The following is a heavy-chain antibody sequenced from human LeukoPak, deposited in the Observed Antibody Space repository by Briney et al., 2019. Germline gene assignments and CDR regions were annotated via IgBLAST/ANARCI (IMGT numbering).Heavy chain of an antibody. CDR3: ARDSPAYSLYY. V-gene: IGHV3-30*02. J-gene: IGHJ4*02. D-gene: IGHD5-18*01. Sequence: GGSLRLSCVASGFTFSSYGMHWVRQPPGKGLEWVAFTLFDVTTNYYADSLKGRFTISRDNSKNTVYLQMNSLKTEDTAVYYCARDSPAYSLYYWGQGTLVTVSS. CDR1: GFTFSSYG. CDR2: TLFDVTTN.